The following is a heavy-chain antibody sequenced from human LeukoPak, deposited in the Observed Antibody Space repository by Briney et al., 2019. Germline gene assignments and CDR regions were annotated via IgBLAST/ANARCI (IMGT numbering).Heavy chain of an antibody. CDR2: IYYTGST. CDR3: AREGDPNDFDY. V-gene: IGHV4-59*12. CDR1: GGSISGFY. J-gene: IGHJ4*02. Sequence: SETLSLTCTVSGGSISGFYWSWIRQPPGKGLEWIGYIYYTGSTNYNPSLKSRVTISVDTSKNQFSLKLSSVTAADTAVHYCAREGDPNDFDYWGQGTLVTVSS. D-gene: IGHD2-21*02.